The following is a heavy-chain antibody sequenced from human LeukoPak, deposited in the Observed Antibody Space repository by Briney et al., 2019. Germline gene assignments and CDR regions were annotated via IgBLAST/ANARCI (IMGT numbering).Heavy chain of an antibody. D-gene: IGHD3-3*01. Sequence: GGSLRLSCAASGFTFSSYAMSWVRQAPGMGLEWVSAISGSGGSTYYADSVKGRFTISRDNSKNTLYLQMNSLRAEDTAVYYCAKDLTKNENGITIFGVVIPAAMIDWGQGTLVTVSS. J-gene: IGHJ4*02. CDR3: AKDLTKNENGITIFGVVIPAAMID. CDR2: ISGSGGST. V-gene: IGHV3-23*01. CDR1: GFTFSSYA.